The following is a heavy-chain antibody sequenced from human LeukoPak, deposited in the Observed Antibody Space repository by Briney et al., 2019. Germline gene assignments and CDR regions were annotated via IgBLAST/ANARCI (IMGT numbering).Heavy chain of an antibody. D-gene: IGHD5-12*01. Sequence: ASVKVSCKASGYTFTTYGISWVRQAPGQGLEWMGWISAYNGNTNYAQKLQGRVTMTTDTSTSTAYMELRSLRSDDTAVYYCARDGGGYTGYDVNWFDPWGQGTLVTVSS. J-gene: IGHJ5*02. CDR1: GYTFTTYG. V-gene: IGHV1-18*01. CDR2: ISAYNGNT. CDR3: ARDGGGYTGYDVNWFDP.